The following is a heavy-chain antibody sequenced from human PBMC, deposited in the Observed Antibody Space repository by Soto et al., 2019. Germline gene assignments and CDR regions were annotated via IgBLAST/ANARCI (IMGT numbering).Heavy chain of an antibody. V-gene: IGHV1-3*01. CDR1: GYTFTSYA. CDR2: INAGNGNT. Sequence: QVQLVQSGAEVKKPGASVKVSCKASGYTFTSYAMHWVRQAPGQRLEWMGWINAGNGNTKYSQKFQGRVTITRDTSASTAYMELSSLRSEDTAVYYCARESRRWHHFDYWGQGTLVTVSS. D-gene: IGHD6-19*01. J-gene: IGHJ4*02. CDR3: ARESRRWHHFDY.